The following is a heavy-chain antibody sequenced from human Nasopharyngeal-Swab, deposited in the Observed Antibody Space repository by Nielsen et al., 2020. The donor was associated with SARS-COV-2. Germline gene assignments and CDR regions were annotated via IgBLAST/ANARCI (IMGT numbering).Heavy chain of an antibody. V-gene: IGHV3-7*01. J-gene: IGHJ6*03. CDR1: GFTFSSYW. Sequence: GESLKISCAASGFTFSSYWMSWVRQAPGKGLEWVANIKQDGSEKYYVDSVKGRFTISRDNAKNSLYLQMNSLRAEDTAVYYCAREGVNSGVYYYYYYYMDVWGKGTTVTVSS. CDR3: AREGVNSGVYYYYYYYMDV. CDR2: IKQDGSEK. D-gene: IGHD3-10*01.